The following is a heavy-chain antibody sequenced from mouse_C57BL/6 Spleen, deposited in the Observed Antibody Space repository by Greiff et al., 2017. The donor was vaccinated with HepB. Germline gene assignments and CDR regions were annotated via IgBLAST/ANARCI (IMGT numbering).Heavy chain of an antibody. D-gene: IGHD4-1*01. CDR2: IHPNSGST. CDR1: GYTFTSYW. J-gene: IGHJ3*01. CDR3: ARSNWDPWFAY. V-gene: IGHV1-64*01. Sequence: VQLQQPGAELVKPGASVKLSCKASGYTFTSYWMHWVKQRPGQGLEWIGMIHPNSGSTNYNEKFKSKATLTVDKSSSTAYMQLSSLTSEDSAVYYCARSNWDPWFAYWGQGTLVTVSA.